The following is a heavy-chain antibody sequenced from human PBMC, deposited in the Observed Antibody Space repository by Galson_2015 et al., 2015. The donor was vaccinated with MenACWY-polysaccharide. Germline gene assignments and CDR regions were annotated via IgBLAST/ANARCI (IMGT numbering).Heavy chain of an antibody. Sequence: SVKVSCKASGYTFTGYFINWVRQAPGQGLEWMGWINPNSGATSYAQKFQGRVTMTRDTSINTAYMVLNRLRSDDTAMYYCTRVPACRQPGGNWFVPWGQGTPVTVSS. J-gene: IGHJ5*02. CDR2: INPNSGAT. CDR1: GYTFTGYF. D-gene: IGHD6-13*01. V-gene: IGHV1-2*02. CDR3: TRVPACRQPGGNWFVP.